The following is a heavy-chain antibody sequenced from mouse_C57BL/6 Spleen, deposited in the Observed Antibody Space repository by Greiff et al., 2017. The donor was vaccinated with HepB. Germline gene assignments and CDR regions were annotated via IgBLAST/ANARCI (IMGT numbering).Heavy chain of an antibody. CDR2: INPSRGYT. Sequence: VQLQQSGAELAKPGASVKLSCKASGYTFTSYWMHWVKQRPGQGLEWIGYINPSRGYTKYNQTFKDKATLTADKSSITAYMQLSSLTYEDSAVYYCARSVKAYAMDYWGQGTSVTASS. CDR1: GYTFTSYW. J-gene: IGHJ4*01. V-gene: IGHV1-7*01. D-gene: IGHD1-3*01. CDR3: ARSVKAYAMDY.